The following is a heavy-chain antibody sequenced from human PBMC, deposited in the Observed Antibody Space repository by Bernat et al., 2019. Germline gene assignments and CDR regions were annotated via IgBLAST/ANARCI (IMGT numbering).Heavy chain of an antibody. CDR2: ISGSGGST. Sequence: EVQLLESGGGLVQPGGSLRLSCAASGFTFSSYAMSWVRQAPGKGLEWVSAISGSGGSTYYADSVKGRFTISRDNSKNTPYLQMNSLRAEDTAVYYCAKGGGYCSGGSCYSGPPGTTSNAFDIWGQGTMVTVSS. J-gene: IGHJ3*02. CDR1: GFTFSSYA. D-gene: IGHD2-15*01. CDR3: AKGGGYCSGGSCYSGPPGTTSNAFDI. V-gene: IGHV3-23*01.